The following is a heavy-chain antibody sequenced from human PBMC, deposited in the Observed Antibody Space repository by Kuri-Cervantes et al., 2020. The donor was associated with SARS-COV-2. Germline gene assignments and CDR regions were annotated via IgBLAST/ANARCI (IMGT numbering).Heavy chain of an antibody. CDR2: MNPNNGNT. D-gene: IGHD2-2*01. CDR1: GYTFTSYD. J-gene: IGHJ3*02. CDR3: ARDGIDIVVGNDAFDI. V-gene: IGHV1-18*01. Sequence: ASVKVSCKASGYTFTSYDINWVRQATGQGLEWMGWMNPNNGNTNYAQKLQGRVTMTTDTSTSTAYMELRSLRSDDTAVYYCARDGIDIVVGNDAFDIWGQGTMVTVSS.